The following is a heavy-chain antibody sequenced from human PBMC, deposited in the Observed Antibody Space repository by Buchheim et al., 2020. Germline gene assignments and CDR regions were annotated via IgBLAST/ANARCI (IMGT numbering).Heavy chain of an antibody. CDR3: TRAVVETYFDS. D-gene: IGHD4-23*01. V-gene: IGHV3-74*03. Sequence: EVKLVESGGGYVLRGGSLSLSCEASGFSFSSYWMHWVRQVPGKGLEWVSHVNNDGSSATYADSVKGRFTIPRDNARNIMYLQMNSLRAEDTAVYYCTRAVVETYFDSWGQGTL. J-gene: IGHJ4*02. CDR1: GFSFSSYW. CDR2: VNNDGSSA.